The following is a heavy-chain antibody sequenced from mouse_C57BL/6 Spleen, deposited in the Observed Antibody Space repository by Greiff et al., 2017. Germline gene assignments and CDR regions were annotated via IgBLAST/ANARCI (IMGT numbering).Heavy chain of an antibody. D-gene: IGHD1-1*01. CDR1: GFTFSDYY. J-gene: IGHJ4*01. CDR3: ARDESLITTVPGAMDY. CDR2: INYDGSST. Sequence: EVHLVESEGGLVQPGSSMKLSCTASGFTFSDYYMAWVRQVPEKGLEWVANINYDGSSTYYLDSLKSRFIISRDNAKNILYLQRSSLKSDDTATYYCARDESLITTVPGAMDYWGQGTSVTVSS. V-gene: IGHV5-16*01.